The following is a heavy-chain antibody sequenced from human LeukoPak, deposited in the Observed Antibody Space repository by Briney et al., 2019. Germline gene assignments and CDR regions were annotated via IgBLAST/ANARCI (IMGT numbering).Heavy chain of an antibody. CDR1: GGSISSYY. D-gene: IGHD3-10*01. Sequence: SETLSLTCTVSGGSISSYYWSWIRQPPGKGLEWIGYIYYSGSTNYNPSLKSRVTISVDTSKNQFSLNLSSVTAADTAVYYCARVGSGSYYLRANWFDPWGQGTLVTVSS. V-gene: IGHV4-59*01. CDR3: ARVGSGSYYLRANWFDP. J-gene: IGHJ5*02. CDR2: IYYSGST.